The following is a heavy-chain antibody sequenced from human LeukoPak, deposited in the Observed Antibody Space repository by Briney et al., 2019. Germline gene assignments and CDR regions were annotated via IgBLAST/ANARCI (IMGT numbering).Heavy chain of an antibody. D-gene: IGHD6-13*01. CDR3: ARDLGSGIAEPFDH. CDR2: ISAYNGNT. V-gene: IGHV1-18*01. J-gene: IGHJ4*02. Sequence: ASVKVSCKASGYTFTNYGISWVRQAPGQGLEWMGWISAYNGNTNYAQKLQGRVTVTTDTSASTAYMELRSLRSDDTAVYYCARDLGSGIAEPFDHWGQGTLVTVSS. CDR1: GYTFTNYG.